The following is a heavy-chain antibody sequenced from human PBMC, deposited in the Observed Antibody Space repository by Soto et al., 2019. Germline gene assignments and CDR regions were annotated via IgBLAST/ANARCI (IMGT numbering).Heavy chain of an antibody. CDR1: GYTFTSYY. D-gene: IGHD4-17*01. Sequence: ASVKVSCKASGYTFTSYYMHWVRQAPGQGLEWMGIINPSGGSISYAQKFQGRVTMTRDASTSTVYMELSSLRSEDTAVYYCARVGNYGDYFAYFDYWGQGTLVTVSS. J-gene: IGHJ4*02. V-gene: IGHV1-46*01. CDR3: ARVGNYGDYFAYFDY. CDR2: INPSGGSI.